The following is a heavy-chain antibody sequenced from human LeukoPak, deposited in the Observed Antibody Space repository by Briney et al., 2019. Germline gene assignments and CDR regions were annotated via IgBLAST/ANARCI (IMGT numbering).Heavy chain of an antibody. D-gene: IGHD5-18*01. CDR2: MNPNSGNT. CDR1: GYTFSSYD. Sequence: VASVKVSCKASGYTFSSYDINWVRQATGQGLEWMGWMNPNSGNTGYAQKFQGRVTMTRNTSMSTAFMELNSLTSEDTAVYYCTRGVNSQGTAMVLFDSWGQGSLVTVSA. J-gene: IGHJ4*02. V-gene: IGHV1-8*01. CDR3: TRGVNSQGTAMVLFDS.